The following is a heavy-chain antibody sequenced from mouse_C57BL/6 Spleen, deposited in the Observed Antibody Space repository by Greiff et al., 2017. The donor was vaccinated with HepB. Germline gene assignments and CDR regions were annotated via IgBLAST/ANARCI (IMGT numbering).Heavy chain of an antibody. Sequence: EVQGVESGGGLVKPGGSLKLSCAASGFTFSSYAMSWVRQTPEKRLEWVATISDGGSYTYYPDNVKGRFTISRDNAKNNLYLQMSHLKSEDTAMYYCARDRDYGNYAMDYWGQGTSVTVSS. J-gene: IGHJ4*01. V-gene: IGHV5-4*01. CDR3: ARDRDYGNYAMDY. D-gene: IGHD1-1*01. CDR2: ISDGGSYT. CDR1: GFTFSSYA.